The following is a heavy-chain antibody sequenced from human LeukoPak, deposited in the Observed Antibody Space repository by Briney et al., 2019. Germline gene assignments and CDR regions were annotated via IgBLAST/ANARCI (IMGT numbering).Heavy chain of an antibody. J-gene: IGHJ4*02. Sequence: ASVKVSCKASGYTFASYDLIWVRQATGQGLEWMGWMNPRSANTGYAQKFQGRVTMTRNSSISTAYMELTSLRCEDTAVYYCARGPYWGQGTLVTVSS. CDR3: ARGPY. CDR1: GYTFASYD. CDR2: MNPRSANT. V-gene: IGHV1-8*01.